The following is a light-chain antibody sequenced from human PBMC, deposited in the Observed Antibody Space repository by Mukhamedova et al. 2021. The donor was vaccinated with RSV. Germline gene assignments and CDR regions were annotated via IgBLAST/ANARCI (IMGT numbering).Light chain of an antibody. CDR2: AAS. V-gene: IGKV1-27*01. Sequence: WYQRRVHGKAPNLLIYAASTLLSGVPSRFSGSGSGTDFTLTITNLQPDDVATYYCQNYHSAPSTFGQGTKVEMK. CDR3: QNYHSAPST. J-gene: IGKJ1*01.